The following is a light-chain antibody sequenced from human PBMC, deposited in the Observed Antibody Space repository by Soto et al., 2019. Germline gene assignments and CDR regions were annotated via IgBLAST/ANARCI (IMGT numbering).Light chain of an antibody. Sequence: DIQMTQSPSTLYASVGDRVTITCRASQSFNRWLAWYQQKPGKAPNLLIYDASRLQGGVPSRLGGSGTATEFTLTTATLPPDDFQTYYGQHYNSSPLTFGGGPKVESK. CDR1: QSFNRW. J-gene: IGKJ4*01. CDR2: DAS. V-gene: IGKV1-5*01. CDR3: QHYNSSPLT.